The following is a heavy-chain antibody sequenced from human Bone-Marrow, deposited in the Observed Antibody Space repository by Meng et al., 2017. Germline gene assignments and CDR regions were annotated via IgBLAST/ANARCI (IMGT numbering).Heavy chain of an antibody. J-gene: IGHJ4*02. Sequence: GGSPRLSCAASGFTFSSYAMHWVRQAPGKGLEWVAVISYDGSNKYYADSVKGRFTISRDNSKNTLYLQMNSLRAEDTAVYYCASGLATTRDDYWGQGTLVTVSS. D-gene: IGHD5-24*01. CDR2: ISYDGSNK. CDR1: GFTFSSYA. V-gene: IGHV3-30*01. CDR3: ASGLATTRDDY.